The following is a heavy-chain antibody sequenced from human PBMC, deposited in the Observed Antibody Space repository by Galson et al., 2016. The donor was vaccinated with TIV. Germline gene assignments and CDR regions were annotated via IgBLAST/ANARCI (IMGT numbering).Heavy chain of an antibody. D-gene: IGHD2-8*01. CDR1: GLSVSINY. Sequence: SLRLSCAASGLSVSINYMTWVRQAPGKGLEWVSIISDGGNTYYPDSVKGRFTIYRDNSKNTLYLQMNSLRVEDTAVYYCVRDLIVDATYYYYYFGMDVWGQGTAVTVSS. CDR3: VRDLIVDATYYYYYFGMDV. J-gene: IGHJ6*02. V-gene: IGHV3-66*02. CDR2: ISDGGNT.